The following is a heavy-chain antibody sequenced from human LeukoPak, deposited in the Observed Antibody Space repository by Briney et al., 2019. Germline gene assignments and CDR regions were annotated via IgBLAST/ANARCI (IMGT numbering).Heavy chain of an antibody. Sequence: GGSLRLSCVASGFTFNNYWIHWVRQVPGKGLVWVSRINNDGSSASYVDSVKGRFTISRDNAKNTLFLQMNSLRAEDTAVYYCARRGTGHGMDVWGQGTTVIVSS. CDR1: GFTFNNYW. CDR2: INNDGSSA. V-gene: IGHV3-74*01. CDR3: ARRGTGHGMDV. D-gene: IGHD1-1*01. J-gene: IGHJ6*02.